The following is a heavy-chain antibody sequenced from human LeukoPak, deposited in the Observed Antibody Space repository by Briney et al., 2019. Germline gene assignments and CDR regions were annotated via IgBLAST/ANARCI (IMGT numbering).Heavy chain of an antibody. V-gene: IGHV3-74*01. Sequence: PGRSLRLSCAASGFTFSSYWMHWVRQVPGKGLVWVARINPGGSSITYADSVKGRFTISRDNAKKTLYLQMDSLRAEDTGVYYCARSNQADDYWGQGTLVTVSS. CDR2: INPGGSSI. CDR1: GFTFSSYW. J-gene: IGHJ4*02. CDR3: ARSNQADDY. D-gene: IGHD1-14*01.